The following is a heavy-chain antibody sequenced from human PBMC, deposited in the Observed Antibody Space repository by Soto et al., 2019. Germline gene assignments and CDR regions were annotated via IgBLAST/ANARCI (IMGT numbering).Heavy chain of an antibody. V-gene: IGHV1-18*01. D-gene: IGHD3-3*01. CDR2: ISAYNGNT. J-gene: IGHJ6*03. CDR1: GYTFPSYG. CDR3: ARDLSGFWSGYGDYYYYYMDV. Sequence: GASVKVSCKASGYTFPSYGISWVRQAPGQGLEWMGWISAYNGNTNYAQKLQGRVTMTTDTSTSTAYMELRSLRSDDTAVYYCARDLSGFWSGYGDYYYYYMDVWGKGTTVTVSS.